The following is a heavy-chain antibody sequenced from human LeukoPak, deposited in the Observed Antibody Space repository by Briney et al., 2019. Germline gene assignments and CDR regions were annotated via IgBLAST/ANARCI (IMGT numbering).Heavy chain of an antibody. CDR3: AKDILSDYGHYYYYMDV. J-gene: IGHJ6*03. CDR1: GFTFSSYR. Sequence: GGSLRLSCAASGFTFSSYRMNWVRQAPGKGLEWVSSISSSSSYIYYADSVKGRFTISRDNAKKSLYLQMNSLRTEDTALYYCAKDILSDYGHYYYYMDVWGKGTTVTVSS. D-gene: IGHD4-17*01. CDR2: ISSSSSYI. V-gene: IGHV3-21*04.